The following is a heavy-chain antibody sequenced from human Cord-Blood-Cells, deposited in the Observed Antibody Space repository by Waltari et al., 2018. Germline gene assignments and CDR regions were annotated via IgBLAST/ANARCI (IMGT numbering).Heavy chain of an antibody. D-gene: IGHD2-8*02. V-gene: IGHV1-3*01. Sequence: QVQLVQSGAEVKKPGASVKVSCKASGYTFTSYAMHWLRQAPGQRLEWMGWINAGNGNTKYSQKFQGRVTITRDTSASTAYMELSSLRSEDTAVYYCARVLCTGGVCRYHWYFDLWGRGTLVTVSS. CDR1: GYTFTSYA. CDR3: ARVLCTGGVCRYHWYFDL. CDR2: INAGNGNT. J-gene: IGHJ2*01.